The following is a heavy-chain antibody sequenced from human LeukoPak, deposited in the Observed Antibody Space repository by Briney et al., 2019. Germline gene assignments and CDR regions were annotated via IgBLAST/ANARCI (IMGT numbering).Heavy chain of an antibody. Sequence: PGGSLRLSCAASGXTFSSYWMSWVRQAPGKGLECVANIKQDGSEKYYVDSVKGRFTSSRDNAKNSLYLQMNSLRAEDTAVYYCARGTIAAAGYYYFDYWGQGTQVTVSS. CDR2: IKQDGSEK. J-gene: IGHJ4*02. V-gene: IGHV3-7*04. D-gene: IGHD6-13*01. CDR1: GXTFSSYW. CDR3: ARGTIAAAGYYYFDY.